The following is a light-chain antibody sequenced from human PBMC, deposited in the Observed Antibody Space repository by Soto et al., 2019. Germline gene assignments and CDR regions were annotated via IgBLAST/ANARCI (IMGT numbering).Light chain of an antibody. Sequence: QSVLTQPPSASGTPGQRVTISCSGSSSNIGNNYVYWYQQIPGSAPKLLISRNDQRASGVPDRFSGSKSGTSGTLAISGLRSEDEADYYCAAWDDSLSAPWVFGGGTQLTVL. CDR2: RND. V-gene: IGLV1-47*01. CDR1: SSNIGNNY. J-gene: IGLJ3*02. CDR3: AAWDDSLSAPWV.